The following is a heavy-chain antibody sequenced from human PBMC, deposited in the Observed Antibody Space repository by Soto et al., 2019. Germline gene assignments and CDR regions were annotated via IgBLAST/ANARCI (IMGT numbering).Heavy chain of an antibody. J-gene: IGHJ4*02. CDR3: AAHIVVVVAATREGFPAEMYYFDY. Sequence: QLQLQESGPGLVKPSETLSLTCTVSGGSISSSSYYWGWIRQPPGKGLEWIGSIYYSGSTYYNPSLKSRVTISVDTSKNQFSLKLSSVTAADTAVYYCAAHIVVVVAATREGFPAEMYYFDYWGQGTLVTVSS. CDR2: IYYSGST. V-gene: IGHV4-39*01. D-gene: IGHD2-15*01. CDR1: GGSISSSSYY.